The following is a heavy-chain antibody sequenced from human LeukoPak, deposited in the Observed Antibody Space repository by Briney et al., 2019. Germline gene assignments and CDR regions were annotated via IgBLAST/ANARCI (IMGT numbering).Heavy chain of an antibody. Sequence: PSETLSLTCAVYGGSFSGYYWSRIRQPPGKGLEWIGEINHSGSTNYNPSLKSRVTISVDTSKNQFSLKLSSVTAADTAVYYCARGALNYYDSSGSFDYWGQGTLVTVSS. CDR1: GGSFSGYY. CDR2: INHSGST. J-gene: IGHJ4*02. CDR3: ARGALNYYDSSGSFDY. V-gene: IGHV4-34*01. D-gene: IGHD3-22*01.